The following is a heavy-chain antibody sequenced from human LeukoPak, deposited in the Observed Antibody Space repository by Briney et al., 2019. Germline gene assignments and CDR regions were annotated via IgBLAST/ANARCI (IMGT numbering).Heavy chain of an antibody. Sequence: PGGSLRLSCAASGFTFSNSAMSWVRQAAGKGLEWVSGISISGGTTYYAASVKGRFTISRDNSKNTVYLQLNSLRAEDTAVYYCAKEEVPNDYWGQGTLVTVS. CDR3: AKEEVPNDY. D-gene: IGHD1-1*01. CDR1: GFTFSNSA. V-gene: IGHV3-23*01. J-gene: IGHJ4*02. CDR2: ISISGGTT.